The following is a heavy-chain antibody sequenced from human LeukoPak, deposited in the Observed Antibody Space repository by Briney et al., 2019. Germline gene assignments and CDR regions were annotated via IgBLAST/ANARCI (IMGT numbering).Heavy chain of an antibody. CDR3: ARHPGRWLQLDY. V-gene: IGHV3-66*04. CDR1: GFTVSSNS. CDR2: IYSGTI. Sequence: GGSLRLSCTVSGFTVSSNSMSWVRQAPGKGLEWVSFIYSGTIHYSDSVKGRFTISRDSAKNSVYLQMNSLRDEDTAVYYCARHPGRWLQLDYWGQGTLVTVSS. D-gene: IGHD5-24*01. J-gene: IGHJ4*02.